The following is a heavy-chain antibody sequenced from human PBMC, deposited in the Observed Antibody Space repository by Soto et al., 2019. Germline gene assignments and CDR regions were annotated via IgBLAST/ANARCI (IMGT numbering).Heavy chain of an antibody. CDR2: ISSSSSYI. J-gene: IGHJ5*02. D-gene: IGHD1-7*01. Sequence: PGGSLRLSCAASGFTFSSYSMNWVRQAPGKGLEWVSSISSSSSYIYYADSVKGRFTISRDNAKNSLYLQMNSLRAEDTAVYYCAGENHLELRNWFDPWGQGTLVTVSS. V-gene: IGHV3-21*01. CDR3: AGENHLELRNWFDP. CDR1: GFTFSSYS.